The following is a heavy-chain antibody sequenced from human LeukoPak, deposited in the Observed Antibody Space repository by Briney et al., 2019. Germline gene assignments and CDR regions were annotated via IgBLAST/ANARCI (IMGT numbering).Heavy chain of an antibody. Sequence: GALRLSCATSGFTFSTFWMHWVRDAPGRGLVCVSRINSDGSSTNYADSVKGRFTISRDNAKNTLYLQMSGLRVEDTAVYYCARGGRGPDFWGQGTLVTVSS. V-gene: IGHV3-74*01. CDR1: GFTFSTFW. CDR3: ARGGRGPDF. J-gene: IGHJ4*02. D-gene: IGHD3/OR15-3a*01. CDR2: INSDGSST.